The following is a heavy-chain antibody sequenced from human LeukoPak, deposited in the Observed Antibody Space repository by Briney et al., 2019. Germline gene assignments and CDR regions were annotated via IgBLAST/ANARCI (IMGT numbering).Heavy chain of an antibody. CDR2: IYYSGNT. Sequence: SETLSLTCTVSGVSISSSNSYWGWIRQPPGKGLEWIGSIYYSGNTYYNPSLKSRVTISVDTSKNQFSLKLSSVTAADTAVYYCARRWALSGSGWTRTRPFDYWGQGTLVTVSS. J-gene: IGHJ4*02. V-gene: IGHV4-39*07. CDR3: ARRWALSGSGWTRTRPFDY. D-gene: IGHD6-19*01. CDR1: GVSISSSNSY.